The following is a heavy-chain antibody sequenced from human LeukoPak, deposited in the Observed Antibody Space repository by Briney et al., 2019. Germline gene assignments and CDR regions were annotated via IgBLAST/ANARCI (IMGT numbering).Heavy chain of an antibody. CDR2: ISWNSGSI. CDR1: GFTFDDYA. CDR3: ARDIRAVAGASSAFDI. D-gene: IGHD6-19*01. J-gene: IGHJ3*02. Sequence: GGSLRLSCAASGFTFDDYAMHWVRQAPGKGLEWVSGISWNSGSIGYADSVKGRFTISRDNAKNSLYLQMNSLRAEDMALYYCARDIRAVAGASSAFDIWGQGTMVTVSS. V-gene: IGHV3-9*03.